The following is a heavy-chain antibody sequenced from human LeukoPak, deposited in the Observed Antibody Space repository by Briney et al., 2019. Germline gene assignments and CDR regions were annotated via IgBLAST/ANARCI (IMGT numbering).Heavy chain of an antibody. CDR2: VIPVFGIT. CDR1: GGTFRSYG. Sequence: SSVKVSCKASGGTFRSYGINWVRQAPGRGLEGIGGVIPVFGITHYAHRFQGGVTITADKDPSTVDMDQTSLRLEHTAVYYCSRAAGGLVGAMASEYHQYGMDVWGQGPTVTVSS. V-gene: IGHV1-69*17. CDR3: SRAAGGLVGAMASEYHQYGMDV. J-gene: IGHJ6*02. D-gene: IGHD1-26*01.